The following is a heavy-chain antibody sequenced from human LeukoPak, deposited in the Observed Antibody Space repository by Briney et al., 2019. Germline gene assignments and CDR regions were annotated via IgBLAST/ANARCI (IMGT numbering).Heavy chain of an antibody. Sequence: SETLSLTCHVSGYSISSAYYWGWIRQPPGKELEWIGSIHYSGSTSYNPSLKSRVTISGDTSKNQFSLKLRSVTAADTAVYYCARGPRFGELLWHWFDPWGQGTLVTVS. V-gene: IGHV4-38-2*02. CDR3: ARGPRFGELLWHWFDP. CDR2: IHYSGST. D-gene: IGHD3-10*01. J-gene: IGHJ5*02. CDR1: GYSISSAYY.